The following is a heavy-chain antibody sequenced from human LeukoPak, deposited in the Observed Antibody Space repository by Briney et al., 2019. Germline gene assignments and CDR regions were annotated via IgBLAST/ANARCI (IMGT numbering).Heavy chain of an antibody. CDR2: ISVFNGDT. CDR1: GYTFNSYG. D-gene: IGHD6-13*01. Sequence: ASVKVSCKASGYTFNSYGITWVRQAPGQGLEWMGWISVFNGDTNYAQKVQGRVTMTKDTSTRTAYMELRSLRSDDTAVYYCARDRDFTAAGRLFYYYYGMDVWGQGTTVTVSS. CDR3: ARDRDFTAAGRLFYYYYGMDV. V-gene: IGHV1-18*01. J-gene: IGHJ6*02.